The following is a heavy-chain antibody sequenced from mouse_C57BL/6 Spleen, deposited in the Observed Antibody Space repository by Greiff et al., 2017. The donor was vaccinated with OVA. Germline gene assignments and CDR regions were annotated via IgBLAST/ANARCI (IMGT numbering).Heavy chain of an antibody. J-gene: IGHJ4*01. CDR2: IDPSDSYT. CDR3: ARREGGSYAMDY. V-gene: IGHV1-69*01. D-gene: IGHD1-1*01. CDR1: GYTFTSYW. Sequence: VQLQQPGAELVMPGASVKLSSKASGYTFTSYWMHWVKQRPGQGLEWIGEIDPSDSYTNYNQKFKGKSTLTVDKSSSTAYMQLSSLTSEDSAVYYCARREGGSYAMDYWGQGTSVTVSS.